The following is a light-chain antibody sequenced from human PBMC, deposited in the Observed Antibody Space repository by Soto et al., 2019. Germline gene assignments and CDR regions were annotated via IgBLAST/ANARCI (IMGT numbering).Light chain of an antibody. V-gene: IGKV3-15*01. J-gene: IGKJ4*01. Sequence: EIVMTQSPGTLSVSPGEGATLSCRASQSINTNLAWFQQKPGQAPRLLIYGASTRATGIPARFSGSGSGTEFTLTISSLQSEDFAVYYCQQYNQWPITFGGGTKVEIK. CDR3: QQYNQWPIT. CDR1: QSINTN. CDR2: GAS.